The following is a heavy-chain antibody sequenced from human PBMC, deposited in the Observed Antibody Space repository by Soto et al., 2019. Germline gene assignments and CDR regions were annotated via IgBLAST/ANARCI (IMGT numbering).Heavy chain of an antibody. CDR1: GFTFSSYS. CDR2: ISSSSSYI. D-gene: IGHD5-18*01. CDR3: ARDQGGSYGYDFVYGMDV. V-gene: IGHV3-21*01. Sequence: EVQLVESGGGLVKPGGSLRLSCAASGFTFSSYSMNWVRQAPGKGLEWVSSISSSSSYIYYADSVKGRFTISRDNAKNPLYLQMNSQRAEDTAVYYCARDQGGSYGYDFVYGMDVWGQGTTVTVSS. J-gene: IGHJ6*02.